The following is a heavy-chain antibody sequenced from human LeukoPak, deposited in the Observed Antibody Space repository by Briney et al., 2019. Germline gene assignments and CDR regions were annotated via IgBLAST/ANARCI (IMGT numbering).Heavy chain of an antibody. J-gene: IGHJ3*02. CDR2: INQDGTAK. CDR3: ARPPSRILDI. CDR1: GFTFSTYW. V-gene: IGHV3-7*05. Sequence: GGSLRLSCAASGFTFSTYWMTWVRQAPGKGLEWLADINQDGTAKQYVGSVKGRFTISRDNAKNSVYLEMNNLRVEDTAVYYCARPPSRILDIWGQGTMVTVSS.